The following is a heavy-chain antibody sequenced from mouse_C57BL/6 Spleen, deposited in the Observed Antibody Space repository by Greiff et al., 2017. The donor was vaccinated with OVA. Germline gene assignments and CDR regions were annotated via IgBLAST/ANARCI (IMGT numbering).Heavy chain of an antibody. D-gene: IGHD2-1*01. CDR2: IDPENGDT. CDR1: GFNIQDDY. CDR3: TTGGNYGAY. J-gene: IGHJ3*01. V-gene: IGHV14-4*01. Sequence: EVQLQQSGAELVRPGASVKLSCTASGFNIQDDYMHWVKQRPEQGLEWIGWIDPENGDTEYASKFQGKATITADTSSNTAYLQLSSLTSEDTAVYYCTTGGNYGAYWGQGTLVTVSA.